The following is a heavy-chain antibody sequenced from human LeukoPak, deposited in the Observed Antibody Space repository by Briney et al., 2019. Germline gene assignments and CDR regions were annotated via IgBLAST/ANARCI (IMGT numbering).Heavy chain of an antibody. J-gene: IGHJ2*01. CDR1: GFTFSSYW. CDR2: INSDGSST. CDR3: AGSLFSNWYFDL. Sequence: QPGGSLRLSYATSGFTFSSYWMYWVRQAPGKGLVWVSRINSDGSSTSYADSVKGRFTISRDNAKNTLYVQMNSLRAEDTAVYYCAGSLFSNWYFDLWGRGTLVTVSS. D-gene: IGHD3-10*02. V-gene: IGHV3-74*01.